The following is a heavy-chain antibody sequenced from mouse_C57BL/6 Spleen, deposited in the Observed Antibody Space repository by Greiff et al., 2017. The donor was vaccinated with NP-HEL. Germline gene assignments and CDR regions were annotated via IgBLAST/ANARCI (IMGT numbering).Heavy chain of an antibody. V-gene: IGHV1-50*01. CDR2: IDPSDSYT. J-gene: IGHJ1*03. CDR3: ARVHYGSSPDV. CDR1: GYTFTSYW. Sequence: QVQLQQPGAELVQPGASVKLSCKASGYTFTSYWMQWVKQRPGQGLEWIGKIDPSDSYTNYNQKFKGKATLTVDTSSSTVYMQISSLTSEDSAVYYCARVHYGSSPDVWGTGTTVTVSS. D-gene: IGHD1-1*01.